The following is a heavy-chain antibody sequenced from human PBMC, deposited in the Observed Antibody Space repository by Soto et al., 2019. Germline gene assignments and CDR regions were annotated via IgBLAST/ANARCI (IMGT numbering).Heavy chain of an antibody. V-gene: IGHV1-69*01. CDR1: GGTFSSYA. Sequence: QVQLGQSGAEVKKPGSSVKVSCKASGGTFSSYAISWVRQAPGQGLEWMGGIIPIFGTANYAQKFKGRVTITADESTSTAYMELSSLRSEDTAVYYCCYYGSSWYRGWFDPWGQGTLVTVSS. D-gene: IGHD6-13*01. J-gene: IGHJ5*02. CDR3: CYYGSSWYRGWFDP. CDR2: IIPIFGTA.